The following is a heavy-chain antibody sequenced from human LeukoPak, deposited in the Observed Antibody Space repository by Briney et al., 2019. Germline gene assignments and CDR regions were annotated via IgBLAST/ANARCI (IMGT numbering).Heavy chain of an antibody. D-gene: IGHD1-26*01. V-gene: IGHV3-74*01. Sequence: GGSLRLSCAASGFTFSSYWMHWVRQAPGKGQVWVSRINSDGSSTSYADSVKGRFTISRDNAKNTLYLQMNSLRAEDTAVYYCARDLLGNSGSYLRHPNGPPFDYWGQGTLVTVSS. CDR2: INSDGSST. CDR3: ARDLLGNSGSYLRHPNGPPFDY. CDR1: GFTFSSYW. J-gene: IGHJ4*02.